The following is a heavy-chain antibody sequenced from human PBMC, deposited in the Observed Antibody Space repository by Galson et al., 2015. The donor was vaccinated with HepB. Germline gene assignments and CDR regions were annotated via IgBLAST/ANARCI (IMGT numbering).Heavy chain of an antibody. J-gene: IGHJ2*01. CDR2: FYSGGST. CDR3: AREMFGDSSGWFMYFDL. D-gene: IGHD6-19*01. V-gene: IGHV3-53*04. CDR1: GFTVSHNY. Sequence: SLRLSCAASGFTVSHNYMSWVRQAPGKGLEWVSVFYSGGSTYYADSVKGRFTISRHNSKNTLYLQMNSLRAEDTAVYYCAREMFGDSSGWFMYFDLWGRGTLVTVSS.